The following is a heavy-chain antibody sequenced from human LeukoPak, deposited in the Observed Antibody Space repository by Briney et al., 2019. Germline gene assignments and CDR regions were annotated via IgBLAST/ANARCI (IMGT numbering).Heavy chain of an antibody. V-gene: IGHV1-2*02. CDR2: INPNSGGT. CDR3: ARAIVRGVITVGY. Sequence: ASVKVSFKASGYTFTGYYMHWVRQAPGQGLEWMGWINPNSGGTNYAQKFQGRVTMTRDTSISTAYMELSRLRYDDTAVYFCARAIVRGVITVGYWGQGTLVTVSS. CDR1: GYTFTGYY. D-gene: IGHD3-10*01. J-gene: IGHJ4*02.